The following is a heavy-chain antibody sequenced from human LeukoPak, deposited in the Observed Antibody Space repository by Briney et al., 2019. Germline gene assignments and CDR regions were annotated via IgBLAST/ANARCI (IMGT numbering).Heavy chain of an antibody. D-gene: IGHD3-10*01. CDR1: GFTVSSNF. CDR2: ISSNGGST. V-gene: IGHV3-64D*09. Sequence: GGSLRLSCAASGFTVSSNFMSWVRQAPGKGLEYVSAISSNGGSTYYADSVKGRFTISRDNPKNTLHLQMSSLRAEDTAVYYCVGVRWFGGSNWFDPWGQGTLVTVSS. J-gene: IGHJ5*02. CDR3: VGVRWFGGSNWFDP.